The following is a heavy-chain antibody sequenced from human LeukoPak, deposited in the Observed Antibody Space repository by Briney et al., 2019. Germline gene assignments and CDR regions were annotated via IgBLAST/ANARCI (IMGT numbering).Heavy chain of an antibody. J-gene: IGHJ5*02. D-gene: IGHD2-15*01. CDR2: XXPADSDI. CDR3: ARQEYCSGGSCYTWFDP. CDR1: GYSINNYW. V-gene: IGHV5-51*01. Sequence: GESLKISCKGSGYSINNYWIGWVRQMPGKGLXXXXXXXPADSDIRYSXXFQGXVTISADKSISTAYLQWSSLKASDTAMYYXARQEYCSGGSCYTWFDPWGQGTLVTVSS.